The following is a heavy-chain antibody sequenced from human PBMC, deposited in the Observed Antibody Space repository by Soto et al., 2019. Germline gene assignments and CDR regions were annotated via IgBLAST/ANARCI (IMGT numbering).Heavy chain of an antibody. V-gene: IGHV3-30*18. CDR3: AKDETVYAIYPVGAFDI. D-gene: IGHD2-8*01. CDR2: ISYDGSNK. Sequence: GGSLRLSCAASGFTFSIYGMHWVRHAPGKGLEWVAVISYDGSNKYYADSVKGRFTISRDNSKNTLYLQMNSLRAEDTAVYYCAKDETVYAIYPVGAFDIWGQGTMVTVSS. CDR1: GFTFSIYG. J-gene: IGHJ3*02.